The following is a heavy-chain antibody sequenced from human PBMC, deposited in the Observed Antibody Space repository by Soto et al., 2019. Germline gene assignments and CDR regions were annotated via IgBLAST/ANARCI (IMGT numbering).Heavy chain of an antibody. D-gene: IGHD6-13*01. V-gene: IGHV3-21*06. CDR3: ARARVYATGPLDF. Sequence: GSLRLSCAASGFTFTSYTMNWARQAPGKGLEWVSSISSSSDYIYYADSMKGRVTISRDNAKNSLFLDMNSLTGEDTAVYYCARARVYATGPLDFWGQGTLVTVSS. CDR2: ISSSSDYI. CDR1: GFTFTSYT. J-gene: IGHJ4*02.